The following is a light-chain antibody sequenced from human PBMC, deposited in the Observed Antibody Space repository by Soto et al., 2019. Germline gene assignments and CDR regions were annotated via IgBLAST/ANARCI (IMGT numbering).Light chain of an antibody. J-gene: IGKJ1*01. CDR1: QNVLSN. CDR3: QQYNSYS. Sequence: EIVMTQSPATLSVCPVERATLSCRASQNVLSNLAWYQQKPGQAPRLLIYGASTRATGLPARFSGSGSGTQFTLTISSLQPDDFATYYCQQYNSYSFGQGTKVDI. CDR2: GAS. V-gene: IGKV3-15*01.